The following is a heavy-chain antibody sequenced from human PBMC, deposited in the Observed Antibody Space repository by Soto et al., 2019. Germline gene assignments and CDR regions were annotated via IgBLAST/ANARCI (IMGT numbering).Heavy chain of an antibody. CDR1: GFSLSTSGVG. CDR3: VLAIFMGNWFDH. V-gene: IGHV2-5*02. D-gene: IGHD2-21*01. J-gene: IGHJ5*02. CDR2: IYWDDDK. Sequence: QITLKESGPTLVKPTQTLTMTCTFSGFSLSTSGVGVGWIRQPPGKALEWLALIYWDDDKRYSPSLKSRLTLTMDTSKIQVVLTMTSMDPVDTATYYCVLAIFMGNWFDHCGLGTLVIVSS.